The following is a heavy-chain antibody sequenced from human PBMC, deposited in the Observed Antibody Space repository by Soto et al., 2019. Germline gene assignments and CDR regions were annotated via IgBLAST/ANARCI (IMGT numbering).Heavy chain of an antibody. CDR1: GGSISSSSYY. CDR3: ARRVAVAGQPFYY. Sequence: SETLSLTCTVSGGSISSSSYYWGWIRQPPGKGLEWIGSIYYSGSTYYNPSLKSRVTISVDTSKNQFSLKRSSVTAADTAVYYCARRVAVAGQPFYYWGQGTLVTVSS. D-gene: IGHD6-19*01. J-gene: IGHJ4*02. V-gene: IGHV4-39*01. CDR2: IYYSGST.